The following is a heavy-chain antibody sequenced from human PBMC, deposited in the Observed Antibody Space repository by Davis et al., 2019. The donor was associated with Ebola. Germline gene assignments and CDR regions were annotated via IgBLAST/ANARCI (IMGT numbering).Heavy chain of an antibody. CDR2: IYPGDSHT. V-gene: IGHV5-51*01. J-gene: IGHJ5*02. D-gene: IGHD3-3*01. CDR3: ARPFSYDFWSGYFQPNWFDP. CDR1: GYTFTNYW. Sequence: GESLKISCKASGYTFTNYWIGWVRQMPGKGLELMGIIYPGDSHTRYSPSFQGQVTISADKSISTAYLQWSSLKASDTAMYYCARPFSYDFWSGYFQPNWFDPWGQGTLVTVS.